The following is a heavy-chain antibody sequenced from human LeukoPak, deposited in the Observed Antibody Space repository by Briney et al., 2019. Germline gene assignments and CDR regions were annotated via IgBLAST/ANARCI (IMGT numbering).Heavy chain of an antibody. D-gene: IGHD6-19*01. J-gene: IGHJ4*02. V-gene: IGHV1-46*01. CDR2: INPSGGST. Sequence: ASVKVSCKASGYTFTSYYMHWVRQAPGQGLEWMGIINPSGGSTSYAQKFQGRVTMTRDTSTSTVYMGLSSLRSEDTAVYYCARVTTRYSSGWPFDYWGQGTLVTVSS. CDR3: ARVTTRYSSGWPFDY. CDR1: GYTFTSYY.